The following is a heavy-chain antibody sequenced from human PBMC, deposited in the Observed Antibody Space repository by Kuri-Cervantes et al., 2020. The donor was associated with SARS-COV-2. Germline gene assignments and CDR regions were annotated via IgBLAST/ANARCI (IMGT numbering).Heavy chain of an antibody. CDR3: ARVGPITMVRGVIFDY. V-gene: IGHV3-21*04. CDR2: ISGSGGST. D-gene: IGHD3-10*01. CDR1: GFTFSSYW. J-gene: IGHJ4*02. Sequence: GGSLRLSCAASGFTFSSYWMHWVRQAPGKGLEWVSAISGSGGSTYYADSVKGRFTISRDNAKNSLYLQMNSLRAEDTAVYYCARVGPITMVRGVIFDYWGQGTLVTVSS.